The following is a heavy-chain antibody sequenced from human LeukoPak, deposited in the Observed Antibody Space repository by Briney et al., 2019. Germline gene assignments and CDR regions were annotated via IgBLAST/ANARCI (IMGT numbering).Heavy chain of an antibody. V-gene: IGHV4-31*03. D-gene: IGHD2-15*01. CDR3: ARDSRSCSDESCYGAFDI. J-gene: IGHJ3*02. CDR2: IYYSGST. Sequence: PSETLSLTCTVSGGSISSGGSYWSWIRQHPGKGLEWIGYIYYSGSTYYNLSLKRRVTISVDTSKKQFSLKLSSVTAADTAVSYCARDSRSCSDESCYGAFDIWGQRTAIIVSS. CDR1: GGSISSGGSY.